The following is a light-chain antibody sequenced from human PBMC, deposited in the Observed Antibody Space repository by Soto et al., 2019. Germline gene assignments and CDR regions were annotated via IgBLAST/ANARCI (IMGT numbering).Light chain of an antibody. Sequence: ELVMTQSPATLSVSPGESATLSCRASQSVSINLAWYQQKPGQAPRLLIYAASTRATGIPARFRGSGSGTDFILSISSLQSEDFAVYYCQQYNTWPRTFGQGTRVEL. CDR3: QQYNTWPRT. J-gene: IGKJ1*01. V-gene: IGKV3-15*01. CDR2: AAS. CDR1: QSVSIN.